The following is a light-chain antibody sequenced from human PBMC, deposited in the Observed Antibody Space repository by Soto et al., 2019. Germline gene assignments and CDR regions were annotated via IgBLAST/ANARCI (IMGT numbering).Light chain of an antibody. V-gene: IGKV1D-12*01. CDR1: QGISNW. CDR3: QQANSFPRT. Sequence: DIQMTQSPSSVSASVGDRVTITCRASQGISNWLAWYQQKPGEAPKLLIYGASSLQGGVPTRFSGSGSGTDFTLTISSLQPEDFATYYCQQANSFPRTFGQGTRLEIK. J-gene: IGKJ5*01. CDR2: GAS.